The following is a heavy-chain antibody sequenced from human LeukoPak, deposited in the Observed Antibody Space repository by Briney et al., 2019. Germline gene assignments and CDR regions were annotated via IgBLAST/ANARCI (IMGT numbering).Heavy chain of an antibody. CDR2: ISSSSSYI. J-gene: IGHJ4*02. Sequence: PGESLRLSCAASGFNFRSHAMSWVRQAPGKGLEWVSSISSSSSYIYYADSVKGRFTISRDNAKNSLYLQMNSLRAEDTAVYYCARILRTGTTLAEYDYWGQGTLVTVSS. CDR3: ARILRTGTTLAEYDY. V-gene: IGHV3-21*01. D-gene: IGHD1-1*01. CDR1: GFNFRSHA.